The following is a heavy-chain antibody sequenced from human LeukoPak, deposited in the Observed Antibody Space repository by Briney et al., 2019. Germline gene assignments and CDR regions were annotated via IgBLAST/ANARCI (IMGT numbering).Heavy chain of an antibody. Sequence: ASVKVSCKASGYTFTSYGISWVRRAPGQGLEWMGWISAYNGNTNYAQKLQGRVTMTTDTSTSTACMELRSLRSDDTAVYYCARGPGSYYDSSGYYYDWFDPWGQGTLVTVSS. J-gene: IGHJ5*02. CDR3: ARGPGSYYDSSGYYYDWFDP. V-gene: IGHV1-18*01. D-gene: IGHD3-22*01. CDR1: GYTFTSYG. CDR2: ISAYNGNT.